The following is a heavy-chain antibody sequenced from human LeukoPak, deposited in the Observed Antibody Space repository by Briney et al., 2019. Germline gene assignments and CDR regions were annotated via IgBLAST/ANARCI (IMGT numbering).Heavy chain of an antibody. V-gene: IGHV3-7*01. CDR1: GFTFTAFW. CDR3: VSAPNSYYFDH. CDR2: IKTDGSEK. Sequence: GGSLRLSCAASGFTFTAFWMTWVRQVPGEGLEWVANIKTDGSEKYYVGSVEGRFAISRDNTKNSLYLQMNNLRAEDTGLYYCVSAPNSYYFDHWGQGTLVTVSS. J-gene: IGHJ4*02.